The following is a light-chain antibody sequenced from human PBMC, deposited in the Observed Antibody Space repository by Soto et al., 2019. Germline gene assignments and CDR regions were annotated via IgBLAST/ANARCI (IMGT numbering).Light chain of an antibody. Sequence: QSALTQPASVSGSPGQSITISCTGTSSDVGGYNYVSWYQQHPGKAPKLMIYDVSNRPSGVSNRFSGSKSGNTASLTISGLQAEDEADYYCSSYTSSSTLTFYVFGTGTKVTV. J-gene: IGLJ1*01. CDR3: SSYTSSSTLTFYV. CDR1: SSDVGGYNY. CDR2: DVS. V-gene: IGLV2-14*01.